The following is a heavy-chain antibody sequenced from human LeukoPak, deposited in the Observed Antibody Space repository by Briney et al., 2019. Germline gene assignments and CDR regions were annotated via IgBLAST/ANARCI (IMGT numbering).Heavy chain of an antibody. CDR2: ISWNSGST. CDR1: GFTFDDYA. D-gene: IGHD5-24*01. CDR3: ASRDGYYFDY. Sequence: PGRSLRLSCAASGFTFDDYAMHWVRQAPGKGLEWVSGISWNSGSTGYADSVKGRFTISRDNSKNTLYLQMNSLRAEDTAVYYCASRDGYYFDYWGQGTLVTVSS. V-gene: IGHV3-9*01. J-gene: IGHJ4*02.